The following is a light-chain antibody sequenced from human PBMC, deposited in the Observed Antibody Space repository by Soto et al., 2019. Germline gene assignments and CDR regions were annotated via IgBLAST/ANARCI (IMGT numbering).Light chain of an antibody. CDR3: FSYTRSSTQV. J-gene: IGLJ2*01. CDR2: DVS. V-gene: IGLV2-14*01. CDR1: SSDIGAYNY. Sequence: QSALTQPASVSGSLGQSITISCTGTSSDIGAYNYVSWYQQHPGKAPKVMIYDVSNRPSGVSNRFSGSKSGNTASLTISGLQAEDAADYYCFSYTRSSTQVFGGGTKLTVL.